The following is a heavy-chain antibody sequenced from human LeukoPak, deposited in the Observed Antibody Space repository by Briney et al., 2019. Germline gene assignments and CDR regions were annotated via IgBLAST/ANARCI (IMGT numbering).Heavy chain of an antibody. CDR1: GFTFSSYA. D-gene: IGHD2-8*01. J-gene: IGHJ5*01. Sequence: PGGSLRLSCAASGFTFSSYAMPWVRQAPGKGLEWLAVIAYDASKTYYADSVKGRFTISRDNSKNTLFLQMNSLRAEDTAIYYCAKNRVPNAITPDSWGQGTLVTVS. V-gene: IGHV3-30-3*02. CDR2: IAYDASKT. CDR3: AKNRVPNAITPDS.